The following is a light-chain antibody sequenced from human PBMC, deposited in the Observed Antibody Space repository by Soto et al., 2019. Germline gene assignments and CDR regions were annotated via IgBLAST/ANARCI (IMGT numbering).Light chain of an antibody. Sequence: DIQVTQSPSTLSTSVGDRVTITCRASHSISKWLAWYQQKPGKAPILLIYDASSLASGVPSRFSGSGSGTEFTLTINGLQSDDVATYYCQQYNSFSPTFGGGTKVEIK. CDR3: QQYNSFSPT. J-gene: IGKJ4*01. CDR1: HSISKW. V-gene: IGKV1-5*01. CDR2: DAS.